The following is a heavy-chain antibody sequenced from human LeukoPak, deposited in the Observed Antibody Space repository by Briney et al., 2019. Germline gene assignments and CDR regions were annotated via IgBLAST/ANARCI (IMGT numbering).Heavy chain of an antibody. CDR2: INHSGST. D-gene: IGHD3-16*02. CDR1: GGSFSGYY. Sequence: PSETLSLTCAVYGGSFSGYYWSWIRQPPGKGREWIGEINHSGSTNYSPSLKSRVTISVDTSKNQFSLKLSSVTAADTAVYYCARGYGMITFGGVIVMPYYFDYWGQGTLVTVSS. CDR3: ARGYGMITFGGVIVMPYYFDY. V-gene: IGHV4-34*01. J-gene: IGHJ4*02.